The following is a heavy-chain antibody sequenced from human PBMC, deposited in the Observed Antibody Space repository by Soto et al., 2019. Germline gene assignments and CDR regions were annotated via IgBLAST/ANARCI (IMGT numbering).Heavy chain of an antibody. V-gene: IGHV4-39*01. D-gene: IGHD2-2*02. CDR1: GGSISSSSYY. J-gene: IGHJ5*02. CDR2: IYYSGST. Sequence: SETLSLTCTVSGGSISSSSYYWGWIRQPPGKGLEWIGSIYYSGSTYYNPSLKSRVTISVDTSKNQFSLKLSSVTAADTAVYYCARVTSMGRGIVVVPAAILNWFDPWGQGTLVT. CDR3: ARVTSMGRGIVVVPAAILNWFDP.